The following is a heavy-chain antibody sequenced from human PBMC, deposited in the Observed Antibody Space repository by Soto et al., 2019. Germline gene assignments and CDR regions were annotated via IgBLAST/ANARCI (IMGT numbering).Heavy chain of an antibody. V-gene: IGHV3-74*01. CDR3: ARRGSGVTRGLHY. CDR1: GFTFSSYW. D-gene: IGHD2-15*01. Sequence: EVQLVESGGGLVQPGGSLRLSCAASGFTFSSYWMHWVRQAPGKGLVWISRINTDGSSTSYVDSVQGRFTIPRDNVKNTLFLQMNSLRGEDTAVYYCARRGSGVTRGLHYWGQGTLVTVSS. J-gene: IGHJ4*02. CDR2: INTDGSST.